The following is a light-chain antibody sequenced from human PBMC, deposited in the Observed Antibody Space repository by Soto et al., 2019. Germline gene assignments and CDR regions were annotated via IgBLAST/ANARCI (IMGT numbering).Light chain of an antibody. CDR3: SSYKNTGTLVI. V-gene: IGLV2-14*01. CDR1: SSDIGTYDF. CDR2: EVS. Sequence: QSALTQPASVSGSLGQSITISCSGTSSDIGTYDFVSWYQHLPGKAPKLIISEVSNRPSGVSDRFSGSKSGSVASLTISGLQAEDEADYHCSSYKNTGTLVIFGWGTKLTVL. J-gene: IGLJ2*01.